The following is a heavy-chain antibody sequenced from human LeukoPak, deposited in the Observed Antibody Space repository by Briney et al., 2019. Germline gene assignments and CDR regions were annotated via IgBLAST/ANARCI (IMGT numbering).Heavy chain of an antibody. Sequence: GASVKVSCKASGGTFSSYAISWVRQAPGQGLEWMGGIIPIFGTANYAQKFQGRVTITADKSTSTAYMELSSLRSEDTAVYYCASSLVGATTLLTDPFDYWGQGTLVTVSS. CDR1: GGTFSSYA. D-gene: IGHD1-26*01. V-gene: IGHV1-69*06. J-gene: IGHJ4*02. CDR3: ASSLVGATTLLTDPFDY. CDR2: IIPIFGTA.